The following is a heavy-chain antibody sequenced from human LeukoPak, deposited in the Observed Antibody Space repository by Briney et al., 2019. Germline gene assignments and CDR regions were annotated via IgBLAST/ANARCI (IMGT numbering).Heavy chain of an antibody. CDR3: ATDYYDSSGYYYSFDY. CDR2: INPNSGGT. Sequence: GASVKVSCKASGYTFTGYYIHWVRQAPGQGLEWMGWINPNSGGTHYAQKFQGRVIMTRDTSISTAYMELSGLRSDDTAVYYCATDYYDSSGYYYSFDYWGQGTLVTVSS. D-gene: IGHD3-22*01. V-gene: IGHV1-2*02. J-gene: IGHJ4*02. CDR1: GYTFTGYY.